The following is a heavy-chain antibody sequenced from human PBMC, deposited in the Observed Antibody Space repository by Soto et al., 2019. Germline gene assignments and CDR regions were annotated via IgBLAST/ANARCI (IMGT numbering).Heavy chain of an antibody. V-gene: IGHV3-7*03. D-gene: IGHD6-6*01. CDR3: ARDPRQLLDSGAFDI. CDR1: GFTFSSYW. CDR2: IKQDGSEK. J-gene: IGHJ3*02. Sequence: EVQLVESGGGLVQPGGSLRLSCAASGFTFSSYWMSWVRQAPGKGLEWVANIKQDGSEKYHVDSVKGRFTISRDNAKNSLYLQMNSLRAEDTAVYYCARDPRQLLDSGAFDIWGQGTMVTVSS.